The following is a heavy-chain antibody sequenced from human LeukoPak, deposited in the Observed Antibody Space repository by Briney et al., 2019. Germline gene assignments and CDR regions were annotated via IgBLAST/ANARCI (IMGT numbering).Heavy chain of an antibody. CDR2: INSDGSST. J-gene: IGHJ4*02. CDR1: GFTLSSYW. V-gene: IGHV3-74*01. Sequence: GGSLRLSCAASGFTLSSYWMHWVRHAPGKGLVWVSRINSDGSSTSYADSVKGRFTISRDNAKNTLYLQMNSLRAEDTAVYYCAREGYDFWRGYFLLWGQGTLVTVSS. D-gene: IGHD3-3*01. CDR3: AREGYDFWRGYFLL.